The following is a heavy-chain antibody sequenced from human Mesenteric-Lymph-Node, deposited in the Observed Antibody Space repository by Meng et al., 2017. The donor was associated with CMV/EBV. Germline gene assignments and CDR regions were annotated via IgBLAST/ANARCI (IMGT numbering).Heavy chain of an antibody. V-gene: IGHV3-74*01. Sequence: GGSLRLSCAASGFTFSDYYMSWIRQAPGKGLVWVSRINSDGSSTSYADSVKGRFTISRENAKNTLYLQMNSLRAEDTAVYYCARGPRAFNWFDPWGQGTLVTVSS. CDR1: GFTFSDYY. J-gene: IGHJ5*02. CDR2: INSDGSST. CDR3: ARGPRAFNWFDP.